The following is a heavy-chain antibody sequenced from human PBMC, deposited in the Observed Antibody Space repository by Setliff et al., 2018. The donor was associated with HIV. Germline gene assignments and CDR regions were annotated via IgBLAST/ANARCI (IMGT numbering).Heavy chain of an antibody. CDR2: IYHSEYT. J-gene: IGHJ6*02. Sequence: SSETLSLTCSVSGGSISSGSYYWTWVRQAPGKGLEWIGEIYHSEYTNYNPSLKSRVSMSVDKSKNQFSVKLTSVTAADTAVYYCARGHCSGTNCYGVDYYGMDVWGQGTTVTVSS. V-gene: IGHV4-4*02. CDR1: GGSISSGSYY. CDR3: ARGHCSGTNCYGVDYYGMDV. D-gene: IGHD2-2*01.